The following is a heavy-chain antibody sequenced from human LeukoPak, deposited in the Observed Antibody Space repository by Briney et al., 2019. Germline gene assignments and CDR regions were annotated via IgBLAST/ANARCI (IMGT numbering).Heavy chain of an antibody. D-gene: IGHD5-12*01. CDR1: GGSISSYY. CDR3: AKSIVATMGWFDP. CDR2: IYYSGST. J-gene: IGHJ5*02. V-gene: IGHV4-59*08. Sequence: PSETLSLTCTVSGGSISSYYWSWIRQPPGKGPEWIGYIYYSGSTNYNPSLKSRVTISVDTSKNQFSLKLSSVTAADTAVYYCAKSIVATMGWFDPWGQGTLVTVSS.